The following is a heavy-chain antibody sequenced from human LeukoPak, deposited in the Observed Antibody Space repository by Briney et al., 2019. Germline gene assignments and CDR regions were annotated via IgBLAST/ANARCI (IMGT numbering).Heavy chain of an antibody. CDR3: ARTKLGYDILTGYYKEPYNWFDP. J-gene: IGHJ5*02. CDR2: ISGSGGST. CDR1: GFTFSSYA. V-gene: IGHV3-23*01. D-gene: IGHD3-9*01. Sequence: GGSLRLSCAASGFTFSSYAMSWVRQAPGKGLERVSAISGSGGSTYYADSVKGRFTISRDNSKNTLYLQMNSLRAEDTAVYYCARTKLGYDILTGYYKEPYNWFDPWGQGTLVTVSS.